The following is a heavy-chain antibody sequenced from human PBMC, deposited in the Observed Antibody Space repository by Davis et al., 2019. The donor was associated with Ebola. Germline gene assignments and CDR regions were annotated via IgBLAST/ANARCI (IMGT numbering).Heavy chain of an antibody. CDR2: IWDDGSNK. V-gene: IGHV3-33*08. D-gene: IGHD6-19*01. J-gene: IGHJ4*02. Sequence: PGGSLRLSCAASGFTFSDYYMNWVRQAPGKGLQWVAVIWDDGSNKYYADSVKGRFTISRDNAKNTLYLQMNSLRAEDTAVYYCATTPQYSSGQNKPFDYWGQGTLVTVSS. CDR3: ATTPQYSSGQNKPFDY. CDR1: GFTFSDYY.